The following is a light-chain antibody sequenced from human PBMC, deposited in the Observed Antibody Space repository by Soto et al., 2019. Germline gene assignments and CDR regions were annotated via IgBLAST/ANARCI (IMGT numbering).Light chain of an antibody. CDR1: TGAVTSGYF. V-gene: IGLV7-43*01. J-gene: IGLJ3*02. CDR2: STS. Sequence: QAVVTQEPSLTVSPGGTVALTCASNTGAVTSGYFPNWFQQKPGQAPRVLIYSTSNKHSWTPARFSGSLLGGKAALTVSGVQPEDEAEYYCLLYYDAAWVFGGGTKLTVL. CDR3: LLYYDAAWV.